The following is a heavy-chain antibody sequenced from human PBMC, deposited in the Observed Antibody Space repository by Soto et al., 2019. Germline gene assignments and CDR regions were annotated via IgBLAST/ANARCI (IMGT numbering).Heavy chain of an antibody. CDR1: GYTFTSYA. Sequence: ASVKVSCKASGYTFTSYAMHLVRQAPGQRLEWMGWINAGNGNTKYSQKFQGRVTITRDTSASTAYMELSSLRSEDTAVYYCAREGFDFWSGYPPYYYYGMDVWGQGTTVTVSS. J-gene: IGHJ6*02. V-gene: IGHV1-3*01. D-gene: IGHD3-3*01. CDR3: AREGFDFWSGYPPYYYYGMDV. CDR2: INAGNGNT.